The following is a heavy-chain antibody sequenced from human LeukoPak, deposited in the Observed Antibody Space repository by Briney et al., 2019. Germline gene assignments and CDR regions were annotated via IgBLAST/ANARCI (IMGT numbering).Heavy chain of an antibody. CDR1: GFTFNSYG. J-gene: IGHJ4*02. D-gene: IGHD6-19*01. Sequence: PGGSLRLSCAAAGFTFNSYGMDWVRQTPGKGLEWVAVISYDGGNKYYADSVKGRFTISRDNSKNTLYLQMNSLRAEATAVYYCASGASSAWYYFDYWGQGTLVTVSS. V-gene: IGHV3-30*03. CDR3: ASGASSAWYYFDY. CDR2: ISYDGGNK.